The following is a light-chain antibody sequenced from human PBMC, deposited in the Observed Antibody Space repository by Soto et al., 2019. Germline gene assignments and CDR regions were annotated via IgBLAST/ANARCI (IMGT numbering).Light chain of an antibody. CDR3: SSYTSSSTLASV. V-gene: IGLV2-14*01. Sequence: QSVLTQPASVSGSPGQSITISCAGTSSDVGGYNYVSWCQQHPGKAPKLMIYEVSNRPSGVSNRFSGSKSGNTASLTISGLQAEDEADYYCSSYTSSSTLASVFGTGTKVTV. J-gene: IGLJ1*01. CDR1: SSDVGGYNY. CDR2: EVS.